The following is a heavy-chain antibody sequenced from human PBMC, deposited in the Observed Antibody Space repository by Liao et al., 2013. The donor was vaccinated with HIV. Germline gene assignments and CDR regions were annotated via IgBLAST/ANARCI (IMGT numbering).Heavy chain of an antibody. CDR3: ARHSLGPGHLGQNAFDI. D-gene: IGHD1-26*01. CDR2: IYHTGST. J-gene: IGHJ3*02. CDR1: GGSINRYY. V-gene: IGHV4-59*08. Sequence: QVQLQESGPGLVKPSETLSLTCTVSGGSINRYYWSWIRQPPGKGLEWIGYIYHTGSTNYNPSLKRRVTISVDTSKKQISLNLSSVTAADTALYYCARHSLGPGHLGQNAFDIWGQGTMVTVSS.